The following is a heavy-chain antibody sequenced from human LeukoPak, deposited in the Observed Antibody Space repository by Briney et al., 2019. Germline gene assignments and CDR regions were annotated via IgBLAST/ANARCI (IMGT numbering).Heavy chain of an antibody. CDR3: AKDWLDCSSTSCLNWFDP. Sequence: AGGSLRLSCAASGFTFSSYAMSWVRPAPGKGLEWVSAISGSGGSTYYADSVKGRFTISRDNSKNTLYLQMNSLRAEDTAVYYCAKDWLDCSSTSCLNWFDPWGQGTLVTVSS. V-gene: IGHV3-23*01. CDR1: GFTFSSYA. D-gene: IGHD2-2*01. J-gene: IGHJ5*02. CDR2: ISGSGGST.